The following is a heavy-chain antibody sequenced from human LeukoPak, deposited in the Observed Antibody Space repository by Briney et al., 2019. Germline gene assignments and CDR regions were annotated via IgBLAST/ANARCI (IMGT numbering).Heavy chain of an antibody. CDR2: INHSGST. CDR3: ARGGTYSSSWWNWFDP. D-gene: IGHD6-13*01. Sequence: SQTLSLTCTVSGGSISSGSYYWSWIRQPPGKGLEWIGEINHSGSTNYNPSLKSRVTISVDTSKNQFSLKLSSVTAADTAVYYCARGGTYSSSWWNWFDPWGQGTLVTVSS. J-gene: IGHJ5*02. CDR1: GGSISSGSYY. V-gene: IGHV4-39*07.